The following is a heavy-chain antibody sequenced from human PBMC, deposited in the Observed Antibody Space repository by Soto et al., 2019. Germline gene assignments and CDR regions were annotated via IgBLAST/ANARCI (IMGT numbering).Heavy chain of an antibody. CDR3: ARVSRRDRYCSGGSCYSGGFDP. CDR2: ISAYNGNT. CDR1: GYTFTSYG. J-gene: IGHJ5*02. V-gene: IGHV1-18*01. D-gene: IGHD2-15*01. Sequence: ASVKVSCKASGYTFTSYGISWVRQAPGQGLEWMGWISAYNGNTNYAQKLQGRVTMTTDTSTSTAYMELRSLRSDDTAVYYCARVSRRDRYCSGGSCYSGGFDPWGQGTLVTVSS.